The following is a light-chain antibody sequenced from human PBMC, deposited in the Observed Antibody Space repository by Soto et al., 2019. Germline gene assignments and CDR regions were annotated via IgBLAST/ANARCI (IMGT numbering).Light chain of an antibody. CDR1: QSISSY. CDR2: AAS. CDR3: QHSYSTPYT. J-gene: IGKJ2*01. V-gene: IGKV1-39*01. Sequence: DIQMTQSPSSLSASVGDRVTITCRASQSISSYLNWYQQKPGKAPKLLIYAASSLQSGVPSRFSGSVSGTDFTLTIRSLQPDDFATYYCQHSYSTPYTFGQGTKLEIQ.